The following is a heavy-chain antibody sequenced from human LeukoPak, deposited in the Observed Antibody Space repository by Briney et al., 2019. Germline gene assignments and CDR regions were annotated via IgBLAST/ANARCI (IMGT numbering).Heavy chain of an antibody. CDR3: AREASVDIVATTYYFDY. Sequence: GGSLRLSCAASGFTFSSYAMHWVRQAPGKGLEWVAVISYDGSNKYYADSVKGRFTISRDNSKNTLYPQMNSLRAEDTAVYYCAREASVDIVATTYYFDYWGQGTLVTVSS. D-gene: IGHD5-12*01. J-gene: IGHJ4*02. V-gene: IGHV3-30-3*01. CDR1: GFTFSSYA. CDR2: ISYDGSNK.